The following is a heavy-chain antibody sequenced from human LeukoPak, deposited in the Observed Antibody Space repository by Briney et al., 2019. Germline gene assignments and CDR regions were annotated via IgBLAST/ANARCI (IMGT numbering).Heavy chain of an antibody. CDR3: ARMPPVGGSYVY. V-gene: IGHV4-59*01. J-gene: IGHJ4*02. CDR1: GGSISSYY. CDR2: ISYSGST. D-gene: IGHD1-26*01. Sequence: SETLSLTCTVSGGSISSYYWSWTRQPPGKGLEWIGYISYSGSTNYNPSLKSRLTISVDTSKNQFSLKLSSVTAADTAVYYCARMPPVGGSYVYWGQGTLVTVSS.